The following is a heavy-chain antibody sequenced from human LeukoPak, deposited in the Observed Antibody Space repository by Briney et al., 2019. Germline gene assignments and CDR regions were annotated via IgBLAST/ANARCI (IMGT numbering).Heavy chain of an antibody. CDR3: ARGFDPNWYYFDY. Sequence: GGSLRLSCAASGFTFSSYSMNWVRQAPGKGLEWVSSISSSSSYIYYADSVKGRFTISRDNAKNSLYLQMNSLRAEDTAVYYCARGFDPNWYYFDYWAQGTLVTVSS. V-gene: IGHV3-21*01. CDR2: ISSSSSYI. D-gene: IGHD2-8*01. CDR1: GFTFSSYS. J-gene: IGHJ4*02.